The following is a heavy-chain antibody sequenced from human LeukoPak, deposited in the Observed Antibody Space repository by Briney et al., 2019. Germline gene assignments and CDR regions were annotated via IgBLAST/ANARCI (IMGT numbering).Heavy chain of an antibody. J-gene: IGHJ5*02. V-gene: IGHV3-23*01. D-gene: IGHD3-10*01. CDR1: GFTFSSYS. CDR2: ISGSGGST. CDR3: AKGFLNWFDP. Sequence: GGSLRLSCAASGFTFSSYSMNWVRQAPGKGLEWVSAISGSGGSTYYADSVKGRFAISRDNSKNTLYLQMNSLRAEDTAVYYCAKGFLNWFDPWGQGTLVTVSS.